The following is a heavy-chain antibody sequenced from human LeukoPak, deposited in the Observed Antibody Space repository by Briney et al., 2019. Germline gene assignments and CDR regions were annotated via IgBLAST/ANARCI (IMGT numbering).Heavy chain of an antibody. CDR2: ISGSGGST. D-gene: IGHD1-26*01. Sequence: GGSLRLSCAASGFTFSSYAMSWVRQAPGKGLEWVSAISGSGGSTYYPDSVKGRFTISRDNSKNTLYLQMDSLRSDDAAVYYCATNGYSGTYNRYFDSWGQGTLVTVSS. V-gene: IGHV3-23*01. CDR1: GFTFSSYA. CDR3: ATNGYSGTYNRYFDS. J-gene: IGHJ4*02.